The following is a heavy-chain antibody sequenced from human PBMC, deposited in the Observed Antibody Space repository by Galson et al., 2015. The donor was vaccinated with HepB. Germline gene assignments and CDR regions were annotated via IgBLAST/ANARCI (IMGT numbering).Heavy chain of an antibody. CDR2: IYSGGST. CDR3: ASPSIAAAHYYGMDV. D-gene: IGHD6-13*01. J-gene: IGHJ6*02. CDR1: GFTVSSNY. V-gene: IGHV3-53*04. Sequence: SLRLSCAASGFTVSSNYTSWVRQAPGKGLEWVSVIYSGGSTYYADSVKGRFTISRHNSKNTLYLQMNSLRAEDTAVYYCASPSIAAAHYYGMDVWGQGTTVTVSS.